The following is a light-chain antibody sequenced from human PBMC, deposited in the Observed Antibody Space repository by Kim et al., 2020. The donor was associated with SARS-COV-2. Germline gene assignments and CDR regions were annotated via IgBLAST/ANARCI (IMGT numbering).Light chain of an antibody. CDR2: VVR. CDR1: SSVVGGNHY. CDR3: SSYSTGSTSV. Sequence: GQSTTTCCAASSSVVGGNHYASCQQQQANTPTILMFDVVRRPSGVFNRFSGSKTGDTASLTTSGLQEDEEADYYCSSYSTGSTSVFGGGTQLTVL. V-gene: IGLV2-14*01. J-gene: IGLJ7*01.